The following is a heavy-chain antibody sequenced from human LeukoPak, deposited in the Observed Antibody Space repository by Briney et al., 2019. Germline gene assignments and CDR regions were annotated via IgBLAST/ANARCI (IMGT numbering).Heavy chain of an antibody. J-gene: IGHJ6*02. CDR3: ARNSVAMDV. V-gene: IGHV6-1*01. D-gene: IGHD4-23*01. CDR2: TAYRSKWST. CDR1: GDSVSNNIIA. Sequence: SQTLSLTCAISGDSVSNNIIAWNWIRWRPSRGLEWLGRTAYRSKWSTDYALSVRGRISINPDTSKNQISVQLNSVTPEDTAVYYCARNSVAMDVWGQGTTVTVSS.